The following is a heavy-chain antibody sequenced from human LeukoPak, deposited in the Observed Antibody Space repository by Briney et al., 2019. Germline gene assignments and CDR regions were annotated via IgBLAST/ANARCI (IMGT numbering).Heavy chain of an antibody. Sequence: GGSLRLSCAASGFTFSSYWMSWVRQAPGKGLEWVANIKQDGSEKYYVDSVKGRFTISRDNAKNSLYLQMNSLRAEDTAVYYCARVTLGVAVASDYWGQGTLVTVSS. V-gene: IGHV3-7*01. D-gene: IGHD6-19*01. CDR1: GFTFSSYW. CDR3: ARVTLGVAVASDY. CDR2: IKQDGSEK. J-gene: IGHJ4*02.